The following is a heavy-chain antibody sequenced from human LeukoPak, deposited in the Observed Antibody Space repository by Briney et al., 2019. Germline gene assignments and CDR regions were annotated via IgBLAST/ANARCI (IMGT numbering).Heavy chain of an antibody. V-gene: IGHV4-39*01. J-gene: IGHJ4*02. CDR1: GGSISSSSYY. CDR3: ATISGNFGYFDY. CDR2: IYYSGST. Sequence: SETLSLTCTVSGGSISSSSYYWGWIRQPPGKGLEWIGSIYYSGSTYYNPSLKSRVTISVDTSKNQFSLKLSSVTAADTAVYYCATISGNFGYFDYWGQGTLVTVSS. D-gene: IGHD1-26*01.